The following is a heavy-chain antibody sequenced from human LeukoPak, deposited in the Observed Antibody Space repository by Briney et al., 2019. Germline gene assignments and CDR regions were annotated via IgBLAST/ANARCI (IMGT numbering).Heavy chain of an antibody. J-gene: IGHJ4*02. Sequence: SETLSLTCTVSGGSISSYYWSWIRQPPGKGLEWIGYIYTSGSTNYNPSLKSRVTISVDTSENQFSLKLSSVTAADTAVYYCARHINWNSITFDYWGQGTLVTVSS. CDR1: GGSISSYY. D-gene: IGHD1-7*01. CDR3: ARHINWNSITFDY. V-gene: IGHV4-4*09. CDR2: IYTSGST.